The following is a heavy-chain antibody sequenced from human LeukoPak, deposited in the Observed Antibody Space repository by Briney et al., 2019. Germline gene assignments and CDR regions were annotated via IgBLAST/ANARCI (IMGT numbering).Heavy chain of an antibody. J-gene: IGHJ3*02. CDR3: ARGVYCSSTSCPPHGAFDI. V-gene: IGHV4-59*01. CDR2: SYYSGST. Sequence: PSETLSLTCTVSGGSISNYYWSWIRQPPGKGLEWLGYSYYSGSTNYNPSLKSRVTISVETSKNQFTLKVSSVTAADTAVYYCARGVYCSSTSCPPHGAFDIWGQGTMVTVSS. D-gene: IGHD2-2*01. CDR1: GGSISNYY.